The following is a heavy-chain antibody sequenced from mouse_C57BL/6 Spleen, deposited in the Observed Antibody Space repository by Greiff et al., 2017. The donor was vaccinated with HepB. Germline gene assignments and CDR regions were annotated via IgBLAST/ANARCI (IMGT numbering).Heavy chain of an antibody. CDR1: GYTFTSYW. CDR3: AIDQTLNYYGSSDVDY. Sequence: QVQLQQPGAELVKPGASVKLSCKASGYTFTSYWMHWVKQRPGQGLEWIGMIHPNSGSTNYNEKFKSKATLTVDKSSSTAYMQLSSLTSEDSAVYYCAIDQTLNYYGSSDVDYWGQGTTLTVSS. CDR2: IHPNSGST. V-gene: IGHV1-64*01. J-gene: IGHJ2*01. D-gene: IGHD1-1*01.